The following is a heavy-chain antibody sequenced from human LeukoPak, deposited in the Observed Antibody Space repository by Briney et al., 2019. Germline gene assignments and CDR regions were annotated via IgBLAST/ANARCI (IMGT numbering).Heavy chain of an antibody. CDR2: INPNSGGT. V-gene: IGHV1-2*02. D-gene: IGHD6-13*01. CDR3: ARAAAGTYEDWFDP. Sequence: ASVKVSCKASAYTFTGYYMHWVRQAPGQGLEWMGWINPNSGGTNYAQKFQGRVTMTRDTSISTAYMELSRLRSDDTAVYYCARAAAGTYEDWFDPWGQGTLVTVSS. J-gene: IGHJ5*02. CDR1: AYTFTGYY.